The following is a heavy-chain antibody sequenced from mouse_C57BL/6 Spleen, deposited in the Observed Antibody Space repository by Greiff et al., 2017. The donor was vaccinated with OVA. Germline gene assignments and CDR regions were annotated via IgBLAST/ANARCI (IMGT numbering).Heavy chain of an antibody. Sequence: QVQLQQPGAELVKPGASVKLSCKASGYNFTSYWMHWVKQRPGQGLEWIGMIHPNSGSTNYNEKFKSKATLTVDKSSSTAYMQLSSLTSEDSAVYYCARSANWDWYFDVWGTGTTVTVSS. CDR3: ARSANWDWYFDV. CDR1: GYNFTSYW. D-gene: IGHD4-1*01. V-gene: IGHV1-64*01. CDR2: IHPNSGST. J-gene: IGHJ1*03.